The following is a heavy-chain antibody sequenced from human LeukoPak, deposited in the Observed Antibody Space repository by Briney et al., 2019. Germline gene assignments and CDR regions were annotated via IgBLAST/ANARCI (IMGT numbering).Heavy chain of an antibody. Sequence: GGSRRLSCEASGFTLSNYFMSWVRQAPGKGLEWVANIGQDGSEKNYVDSVKGRFTISRDNARNSLYLQMNSLRAEDTAVYYCAREASSSTDVWGKGTTVTVSS. CDR1: GFTLSNYF. V-gene: IGHV3-7*03. D-gene: IGHD6-6*01. CDR2: IGQDGSEK. CDR3: AREASSSTDV. J-gene: IGHJ6*04.